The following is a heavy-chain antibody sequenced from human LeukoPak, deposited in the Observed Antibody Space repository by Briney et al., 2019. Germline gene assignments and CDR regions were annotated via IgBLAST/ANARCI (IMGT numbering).Heavy chain of an antibody. CDR3: TRDLTAAFDY. V-gene: IGHV1-2*04. CDR1: GYTFTGYY. CDR2: INPNSGGT. J-gene: IGHJ4*02. D-gene: IGHD6-13*01. Sequence: ASVKVSCKASGYTFTGYYMHWVRQAPGQGLEWMGWINPNSGGTNYAQKFQGWVTLTRDTSISTAYMELSRLTSDDTATYYCTRDLTAAFDYWGQGSLVTVSS.